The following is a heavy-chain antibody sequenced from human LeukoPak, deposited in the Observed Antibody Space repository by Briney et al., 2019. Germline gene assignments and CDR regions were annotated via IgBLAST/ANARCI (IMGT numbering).Heavy chain of an antibody. Sequence: GGSLRLSCAASGFSFRNYWMSWVRQAPGKGLEWVANINADGSEKYYVDSVKGRFTISRDNAKNSLCLQMDSLRAEDTAVYYCARAGTAGSVDYWGQGTLVTVSS. CDR1: GFSFRNYW. CDR2: INADGSEK. D-gene: IGHD6-13*01. V-gene: IGHV3-7*01. J-gene: IGHJ4*02. CDR3: ARAGTAGSVDY.